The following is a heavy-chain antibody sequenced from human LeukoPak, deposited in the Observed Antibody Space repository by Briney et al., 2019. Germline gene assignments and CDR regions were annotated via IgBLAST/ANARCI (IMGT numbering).Heavy chain of an antibody. J-gene: IGHJ4*02. D-gene: IGHD1-26*01. V-gene: IGHV1-2*02. CDR3: ARVGGTYRWGWDY. CDR2: INPNSGGT. CDR1: GYTFTGYY. Sequence: ASVKVSCKASGYTFTGYYIHWVRQAPGQGLEWMGWINPNSGGTNYAQKFQGRVTMTRDTSISTAYMGLSRLRSDDTAVYYCARVGGTYRWGWDYWGQGTLVTVSS.